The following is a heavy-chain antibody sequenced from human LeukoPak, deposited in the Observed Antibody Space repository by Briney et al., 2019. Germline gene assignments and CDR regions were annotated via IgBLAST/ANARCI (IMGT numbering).Heavy chain of an antibody. CDR2: ISWNSGTI. D-gene: IGHD1-26*01. V-gene: IGHV3-9*01. CDR1: GFTFEHFA. Sequence: PGRSLRLSCAASGFTFEHFAIHWVRQAPGKGLEWVSGISWNSGTIDYADSVKGRFTISRDNAKNSLYLQMNSLRPEDTALYYCAKGRLSGSYSPFDYWGQGTLVTVSS. J-gene: IGHJ4*02. CDR3: AKGRLSGSYSPFDY.